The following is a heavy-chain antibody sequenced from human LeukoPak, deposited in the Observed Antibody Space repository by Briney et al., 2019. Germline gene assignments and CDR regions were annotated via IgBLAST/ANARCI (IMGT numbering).Heavy chain of an antibody. V-gene: IGHV4-59*01. CDR2: IYYSGST. J-gene: IGHJ4*02. D-gene: IGHD2-21*02. CDR1: GGSISSYY. Sequence: SETLSLTCTVSGGSISSYYWSWIRQPPGKGLEWIGYIYYSGSTNYNPSLKSRVTISVDTSKNQFSLKLSSVTAAVTAVYYCARDDVTGVYFDYWGQGTLVTVSS. CDR3: ARDDVTGVYFDY.